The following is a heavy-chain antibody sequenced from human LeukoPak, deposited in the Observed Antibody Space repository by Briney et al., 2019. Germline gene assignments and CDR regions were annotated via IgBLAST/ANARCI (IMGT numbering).Heavy chain of an antibody. Sequence: SVKVSCKASGGTFSSYAISWVRQAPGQRLEWMGGIIPIFGTANYAQKFQGRVTITADESTSTAYMELSSLRSEDTAVYYCARVSGGSSGYYSGYYGMDVWGQGTTVTVSS. CDR3: ARVSGGSSGYYSGYYGMDV. CDR2: IIPIFGTA. V-gene: IGHV1-69*13. D-gene: IGHD3-22*01. CDR1: GGTFSSYA. J-gene: IGHJ6*02.